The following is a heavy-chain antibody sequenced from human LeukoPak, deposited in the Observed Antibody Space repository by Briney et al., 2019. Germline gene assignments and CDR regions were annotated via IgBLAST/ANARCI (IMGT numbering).Heavy chain of an antibody. D-gene: IGHD6-13*01. CDR3: AKTRPLDSSSWSHGDY. CDR2: ISGSGDST. V-gene: IGHV3-23*01. Sequence: GGSLRLSCAASGFTFSSYDMSWVRQAPGKGLEWVSAISGSGDSTYYGDSVKGRFTISRDNSKNTLYLQMNSLRAEDTAVYYCAKTRPLDSSSWSHGDYWGQGTLVTVSS. CDR1: GFTFSSYD. J-gene: IGHJ4*02.